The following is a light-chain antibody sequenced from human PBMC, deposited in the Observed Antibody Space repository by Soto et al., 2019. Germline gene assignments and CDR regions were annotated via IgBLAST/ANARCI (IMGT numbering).Light chain of an antibody. J-gene: IGKJ2*01. V-gene: IGKV3D-15*01. Sequence: EVVMTQSPGTLSVSTGEGATLSCRASHSVDSNLAWYQQKPGQAPRLLMYGAATRPSGIPDRFSGSGSGTEFTLTISSLQSEDIAVYFCQQYNDWPPYTFGQGTKLEIK. CDR1: HSVDSN. CDR2: GAA. CDR3: QQYNDWPPYT.